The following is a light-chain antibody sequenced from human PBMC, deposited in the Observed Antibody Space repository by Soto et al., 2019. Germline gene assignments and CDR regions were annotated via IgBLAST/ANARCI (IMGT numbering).Light chain of an antibody. V-gene: IGLV2-14*01. CDR2: DVS. CDR3: SSYTSSSSVV. J-gene: IGLJ2*01. CDR1: SRDVGAYKY. Sequence: QSALTQPASVSGSPGRSITISCTGTSRDVGAYKYVSWYQQHPGKAPKLMIFDVSDRPSGVSNRFSGSKSGNTASLTISGLQAEDEADYYCSSYTSSSSVVFGGGTKLTVL.